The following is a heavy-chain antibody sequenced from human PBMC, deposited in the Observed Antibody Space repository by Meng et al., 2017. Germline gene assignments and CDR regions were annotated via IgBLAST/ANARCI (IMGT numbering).Heavy chain of an antibody. J-gene: IGHJ3*02. CDR1: GGSISSYY. D-gene: IGHD3-16*01. CDR2: IYYSGSS. CDR3: ARGLDAFDI. V-gene: IGHV4-59*01. Sequence: SETLSLTCTVSGGSISSYYCSWIRQPPGKGLEWIGYIYYSGSSNYNPSLKSRVTISVDTSKNQFSLKLSSVTTADTAVYYCARGLDAFDIWGQGTMVTVSS.